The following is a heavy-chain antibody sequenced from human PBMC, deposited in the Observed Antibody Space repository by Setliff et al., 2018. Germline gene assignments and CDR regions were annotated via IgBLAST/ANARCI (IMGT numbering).Heavy chain of an antibody. CDR1: GGSVNSGYDN. CDR2: INRRGST. V-gene: IGHV4-61*09. Sequence: SETLSLTCTVSGGSVNSGYDNWNWLRQPAGKGLEWIGHINRRGSTNFTPSLKSRVTISLDTSKNQFSLNLTSVTAADTAVYYCAGGQPLVRKYYYYMDVWGKGTTVTVSS. CDR3: AGGQPLVRKYYYYMDV. D-gene: IGHD3-10*01. J-gene: IGHJ6*03.